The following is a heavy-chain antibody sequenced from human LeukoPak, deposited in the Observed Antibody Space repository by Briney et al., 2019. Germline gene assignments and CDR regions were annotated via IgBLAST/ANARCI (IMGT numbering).Heavy chain of an antibody. CDR3: ATGNSSSSRLYFDY. CDR1: GYTLTELS. J-gene: IGHJ4*02. D-gene: IGHD6-6*01. V-gene: IGHV1-24*01. CDR2: FDPEDGET. Sequence: ASVKVSCKVSGYTLTELSMHWVRQAPGKGLEWMGGFDPEDGETIYAQKFQGRVTMTEDTSTDTAYMELSSLGSEDTAVYYCATGNSSSSRLYFDYWGQGTLVTVSS.